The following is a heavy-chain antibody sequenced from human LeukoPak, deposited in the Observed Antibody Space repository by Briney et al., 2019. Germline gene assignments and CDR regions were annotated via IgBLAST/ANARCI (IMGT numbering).Heavy chain of an antibody. Sequence: GGSLRLSCAASGFTFSSYAMSWVRQAPGKGLEWVSAISGSGGSTYYADSVKGRFTISRDNSKNTLYLQMNSLRAEDTAVYYCAKNGRSSMSPNWFDPWGQGILVTVSS. D-gene: IGHD6-6*01. CDR1: GFTFSSYA. V-gene: IGHV3-23*01. CDR2: ISGSGGST. J-gene: IGHJ5*02. CDR3: AKNGRSSMSPNWFDP.